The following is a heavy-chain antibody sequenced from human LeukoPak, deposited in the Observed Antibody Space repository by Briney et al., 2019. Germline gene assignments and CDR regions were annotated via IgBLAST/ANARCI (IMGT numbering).Heavy chain of an antibody. Sequence: PSETLSLTCSVYGGSSSYYYWSWIRQPPGKGLECIGEINHSGSTNYNPSLKSRVTISVDSSKNPFSLKLSSVTAADTAVYYCASMIAEPNYYFGSGSYIPAFDYWGQGIMVTVSS. CDR1: GGSSSYYY. J-gene: IGHJ4*02. V-gene: IGHV4-34*01. CDR2: INHSGST. CDR3: ASMIAEPNYYFGSGSYIPAFDY. D-gene: IGHD3-10*01.